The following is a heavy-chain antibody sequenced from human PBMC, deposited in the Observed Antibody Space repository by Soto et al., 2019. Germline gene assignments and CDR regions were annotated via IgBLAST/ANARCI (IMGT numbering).Heavy chain of an antibody. D-gene: IGHD2-8*01. J-gene: IGHJ6*02. CDR1: GYTFSRYG. CDR3: AKNGQPPYYYYGLDV. V-gene: IGHV1-18*01. CDR2: ISGYNGDT. Sequence: ASVKVSCKASGYTFSRYGISWARQAPGQGLEWMGWISGYNGDTNYAQKFQGRVTMTIDTSATTAYMELRSLTSDDTAVYYCAKNGQPPYYYYGLDVWG.